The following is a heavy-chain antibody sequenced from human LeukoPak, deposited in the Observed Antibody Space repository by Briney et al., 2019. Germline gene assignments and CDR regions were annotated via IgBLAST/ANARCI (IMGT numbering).Heavy chain of an antibody. V-gene: IGHV1-8*01. J-gene: IGHJ3*02. CDR1: GYTFTSYD. Sequence: ASVKVSCKASGYTFTSYDINWVRQATGQGLEWMGWMNPSSGNTGYAQKFQGRVTMTRNTSISTAYMELSSLRSEDTAVYYCARSYCSSTSCYIDDAFDIWGQGTMVTVSS. D-gene: IGHD2-2*02. CDR2: MNPSSGNT. CDR3: ARSYCSSTSCYIDDAFDI.